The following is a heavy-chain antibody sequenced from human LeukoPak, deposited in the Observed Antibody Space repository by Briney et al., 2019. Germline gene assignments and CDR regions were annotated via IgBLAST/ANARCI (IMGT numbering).Heavy chain of an antibody. CDR2: TYYRSKWYY. V-gene: IGHV6-1*01. CDR1: GDSVSTDSGA. CDR3: TREGRNFFDP. J-gene: IGHJ5*02. Sequence: SQTLSLTCAISGDSVSTDSGAWNWIRQSPSRGLGWLGRTYYRSKWYYDYAVSVKSRITINPDTSKNQVSLLLNSVTPEDTAVYYCTREGRNFFDPWGQGTLVTVSS.